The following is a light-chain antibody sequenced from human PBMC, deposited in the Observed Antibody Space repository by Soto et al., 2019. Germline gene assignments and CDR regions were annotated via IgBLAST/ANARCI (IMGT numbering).Light chain of an antibody. CDR3: SSYTSSSTPFV. J-gene: IGLJ1*01. CDR1: SSDGGGYNY. CDR2: EVS. V-gene: IGLV2-14*01. Sequence: QSVLAQPASVSGSPGQSITISCTVTSSDGGGYNYVSWYQQHPGKAPKLMIYEVSNRPSGVSNRFSGSKSGNTASLTISGLQAEDEADYYCSSYTSSSTPFVFGTGTKVTVL.